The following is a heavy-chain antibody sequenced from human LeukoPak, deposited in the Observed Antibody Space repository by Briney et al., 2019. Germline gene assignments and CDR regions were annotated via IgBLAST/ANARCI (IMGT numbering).Heavy chain of an antibody. CDR1: GFTFSSYS. CDR3: ARDFNYYYYYGMDV. J-gene: IGHJ6*02. V-gene: IGHV3-21*01. Sequence: GGSLRLSCAASGFTFSSYSMNWVRQAPGKGLEWVSSISSSSSYIYYADSVKGRFTISGDNAKNSLYLQMNSLRAEDTAVYYCARDFNYYYYYGMDVWGQGTTVTVSS. CDR2: ISSSSSYI.